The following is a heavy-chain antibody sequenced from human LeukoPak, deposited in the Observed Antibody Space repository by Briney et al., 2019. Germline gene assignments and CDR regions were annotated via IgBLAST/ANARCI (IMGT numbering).Heavy chain of an antibody. J-gene: IGHJ4*02. CDR2: ISSSSSTI. D-gene: IGHD2-15*01. CDR1: GFTFSSYG. CDR3: ARAPDDIVDGGFDY. Sequence: HPGGSLRLSCAASGFTFSSYGMTWVRQAPGKGLEWVSYISSSSSTIYYADSVKGRFTTSRDNSKNTVHLQMSSLRAEDTAVYFCARAPDDIVDGGFDYWGQGTLVTVSS. V-gene: IGHV3-48*01.